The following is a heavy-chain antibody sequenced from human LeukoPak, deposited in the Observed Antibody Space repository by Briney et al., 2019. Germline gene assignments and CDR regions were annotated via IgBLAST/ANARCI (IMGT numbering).Heavy chain of an antibody. J-gene: IGHJ4*02. CDR3: AIAIMDTALFDY. Sequence: ASVKVSCKVSGYTLTGLSMHWVRQAPGKGLEWMGGFDPEDGETIYAQKFQGRVTMTEDTSTDTAYMELSSLRSEDTAVYYCAIAIMDTALFDYWGQGTLVTVSS. D-gene: IGHD5-18*01. V-gene: IGHV1-24*01. CDR1: GYTLTGLS. CDR2: FDPEDGET.